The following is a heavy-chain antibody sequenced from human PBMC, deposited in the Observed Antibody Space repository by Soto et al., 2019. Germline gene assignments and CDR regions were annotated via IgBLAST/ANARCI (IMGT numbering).Heavy chain of an antibody. Sequence: PGGSLRLSCAASGFTFSSYGMHWVRQAPGKGLEWVAVISYDGSNKYYADSVKGRFTISRDNAKNSLYLQMNSLRDEDTAVYYCASFYGESHPGGYYYGMHVWGQGTTVTV. CDR3: ASFYGESHPGGYYYGMHV. CDR1: GFTFSSYG. J-gene: IGHJ6*02. CDR2: ISYDGSNK. V-gene: IGHV3-30*03. D-gene: IGHD4-17*01.